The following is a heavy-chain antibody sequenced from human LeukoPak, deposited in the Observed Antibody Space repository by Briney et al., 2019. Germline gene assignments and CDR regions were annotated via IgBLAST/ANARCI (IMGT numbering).Heavy chain of an antibody. D-gene: IGHD3-22*01. J-gene: IGHJ3*02. Sequence: SVKVSCKASGGTFSSYAISWVRQAPGQGLEWMGGIIPIFGTANYAQKLQGRVTITTDESTSTAYMELSSLRSEDTAVYYCARGSSGYYYETLNDAFDIWGQGTMVTVSS. CDR1: GGTFSSYA. CDR2: IIPIFGTA. CDR3: ARGSSGYYYETLNDAFDI. V-gene: IGHV1-69*05.